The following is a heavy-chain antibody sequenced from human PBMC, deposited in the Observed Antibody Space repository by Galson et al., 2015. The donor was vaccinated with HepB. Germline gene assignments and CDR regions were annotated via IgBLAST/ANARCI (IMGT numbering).Heavy chain of an antibody. V-gene: IGHV1-2*02. D-gene: IGHD3-10*01. J-gene: IGHJ5*02. CDR3: ARGGYYYGSGSYAIDP. CDR1: GYTFTGYY. Sequence: SVKVSCKASGYTFTGYYMHWVRQAPGQGLEWMGWINPNSGGTNYAQKFQGRVTMTRDTSISTAYMELSRLRSDDTAVYYCARGGYYYGSGSYAIDPWGQGTLVTVSS. CDR2: INPNSGGT.